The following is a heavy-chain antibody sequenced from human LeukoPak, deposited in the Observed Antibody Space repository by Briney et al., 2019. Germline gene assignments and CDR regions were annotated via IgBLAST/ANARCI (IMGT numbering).Heavy chain of an antibody. J-gene: IGHJ4*02. CDR1: GSTFSSYG. CDR2: ISYDGSNK. Sequence: GRSLRLSCAASGSTFSSYGMHWVRQAPGKGLEWVAVISYDGSNKYYADSVKGRFTISRDNSKNTLYLQMNSLRAEDTAAYYCAKDLEYYDSSGGLDYWGQRTLVTVSS. CDR3: AKDLEYYDSSGGLDY. D-gene: IGHD3-22*01. V-gene: IGHV3-30*18.